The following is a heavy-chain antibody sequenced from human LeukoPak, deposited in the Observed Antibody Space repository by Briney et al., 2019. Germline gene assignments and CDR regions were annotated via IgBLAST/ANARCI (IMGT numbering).Heavy chain of an antibody. CDR1: GGSFSGYY. Sequence: PSETLSLTCAVYGGSFSGYYWSWIRQPPGKGLEWIGEINHSGSTNYNPSLKSRVTISVDTSKNQFSLKLSSVTAADTAVYYCARGVNVPTYYDFWSGYYVNWSDPWGQGTLVTVSS. D-gene: IGHD3-3*01. J-gene: IGHJ5*02. V-gene: IGHV4-34*01. CDR3: ARGVNVPTYYDFWSGYYVNWSDP. CDR2: INHSGST.